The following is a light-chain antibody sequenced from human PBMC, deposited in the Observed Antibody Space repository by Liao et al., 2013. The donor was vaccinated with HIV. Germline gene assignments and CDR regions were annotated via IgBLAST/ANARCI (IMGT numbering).Light chain of an antibody. V-gene: IGLV3-25*03. CDR3: QSADSSATCPV. Sequence: SYELTQPPSVSVSPGQTASITCSGDKLGHKYASWYQQRPGQSPVLLIYQDTQRPSGIPERFSGSSSGTTVTLTISGVQAEDEADYYCQSADSSATCPVFGGGTKLTVL. CDR2: QDT. J-gene: IGLJ3*02. CDR1: KLGHKY.